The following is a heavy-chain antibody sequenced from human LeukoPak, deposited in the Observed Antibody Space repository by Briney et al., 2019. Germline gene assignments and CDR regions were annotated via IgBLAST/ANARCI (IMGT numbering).Heavy chain of an antibody. CDR1: GFTFNNYG. Sequence: PGGSLRLSFAASGFTFNNYGMHWVRQAPGKGLEWLAFIRYDGSNTYYADSVKGRFTVSRDDSKNTLYLQMNSLRGDDTAVYYCAKDGTSYYYIYYWGQGTLVTVSS. V-gene: IGHV3-30*02. D-gene: IGHD2/OR15-2a*01. CDR2: IRYDGSNT. CDR3: AKDGTSYYYIYY. J-gene: IGHJ4*02.